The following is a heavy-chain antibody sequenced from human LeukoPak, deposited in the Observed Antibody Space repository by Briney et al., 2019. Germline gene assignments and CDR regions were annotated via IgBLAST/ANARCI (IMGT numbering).Heavy chain of an antibody. Sequence: SETLSLTCTVSGGSISGFYWNWIRQPPGKGLEWIGYVYYSGNTNYNPSLKSRVTISLDTSKNQFSLKLRSVTAADTAVYYCARDTRDAFDIWGQGTMVTISS. CDR3: ARDTRDAFDI. CDR1: GGSISGFY. CDR2: VYYSGNT. V-gene: IGHV4-59*01. J-gene: IGHJ3*02.